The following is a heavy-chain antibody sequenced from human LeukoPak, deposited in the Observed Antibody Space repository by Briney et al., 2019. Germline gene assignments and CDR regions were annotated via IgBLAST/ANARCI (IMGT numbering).Heavy chain of an antibody. V-gene: IGHV1-69*05. CDR3: ASGSVSYYYYYMDV. Sequence: SVKVSCKASGGTFSSYAISWVRQAPGQGLEWMGGIIPIFGTANCAQKFQGRVTITTDESTSTAYMELSSLRSEDTAVYYCASGSVSYYYYYMDVWGKGTTVTVSS. J-gene: IGHJ6*03. CDR2: IIPIFGTA. CDR1: GGTFSSYA. D-gene: IGHD3-10*01.